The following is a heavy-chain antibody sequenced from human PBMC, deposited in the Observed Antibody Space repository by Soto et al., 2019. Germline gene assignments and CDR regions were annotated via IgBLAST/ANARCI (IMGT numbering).Heavy chain of an antibody. Sequence: QVQLVQSGAEVKKPGSSVKVSCKASGGTFSSYAISWVRQAPGQGLEWMGGIIPIFGTANYAQKFQGRVTITADESTSTAYMELSSLRSEDTAVYYCALLDDIVVVPAAGGYYYGMDVWGQGTTVTVSS. V-gene: IGHV1-69*01. CDR1: GGTFSSYA. CDR3: ALLDDIVVVPAAGGYYYGMDV. J-gene: IGHJ6*02. CDR2: IIPIFGTA. D-gene: IGHD2-2*01.